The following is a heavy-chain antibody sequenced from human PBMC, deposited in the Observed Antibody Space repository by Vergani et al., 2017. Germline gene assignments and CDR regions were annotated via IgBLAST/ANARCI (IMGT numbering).Heavy chain of an antibody. V-gene: IGHV4-34*01. CDR2: INHSGST. D-gene: IGHD3-16*01. CDR3: ARDLAGEVPGYYYYYMDV. J-gene: IGHJ6*03. Sequence: QVQLQQWGAGLLKPSETLSLTCAVYGGSFSGYYWSWIRQPPGKGLEWIGEINHSGSTNYNPSLKSRVTISVDTSKNQFSLKLSSVTAADTAVYYCARDLAGEVPGYYYYYMDVWGKGTTVTGSS. CDR1: GGSFSGYY.